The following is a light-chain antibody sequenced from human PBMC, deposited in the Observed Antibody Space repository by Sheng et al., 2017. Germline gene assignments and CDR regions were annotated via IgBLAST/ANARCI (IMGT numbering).Light chain of an antibody. CDR1: QTINNW. J-gene: IGKJ1*01. CDR2: NIF. V-gene: IGKV1-5*03. CDR3: QQYSAYSPWT. Sequence: DIQMTQSPSTLSASVGDRVTITCRASQTINNWLAWYQQKPGKAPKLLIYNIFTLKSGVPSRFSGSGSGTEFTLTISSLQPDDFATYYCQQYSAYSPWTFGQGTKVEIK.